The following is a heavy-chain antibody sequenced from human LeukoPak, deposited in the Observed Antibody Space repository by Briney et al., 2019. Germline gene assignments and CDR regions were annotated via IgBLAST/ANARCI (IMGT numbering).Heavy chain of an antibody. Sequence: GGSLRLSCAASGFTFSSYAMHWVRQAPGKGLEWVAVISYDGSNKYYADSVKGRFTISRDNSKNTLYLQMNSLRAEDTAVYYCAKDPGGPFIAAAGDYWGQGTLVTVSS. CDR1: GFTFSSYA. CDR3: AKDPGGPFIAAAGDY. D-gene: IGHD6-13*01. V-gene: IGHV3-30-3*01. CDR2: ISYDGSNK. J-gene: IGHJ4*02.